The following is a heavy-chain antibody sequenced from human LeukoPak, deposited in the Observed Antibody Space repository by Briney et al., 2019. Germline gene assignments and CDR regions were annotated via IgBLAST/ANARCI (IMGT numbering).Heavy chain of an antibody. CDR1: GYTLTELS. V-gene: IGHV1-24*01. J-gene: IGHJ5*02. Sequence: ASVKVSCKVSGYTLTELSMHWVRQAPGKGLEWMGGFDPEDGETIYAQKFQGRVTMTRDTSISTAYMELSRLRSDDTAVYYCARALELWFDPWGQGTLVTVSS. CDR2: FDPEDGET. D-gene: IGHD1-7*01. CDR3: ARALELWFDP.